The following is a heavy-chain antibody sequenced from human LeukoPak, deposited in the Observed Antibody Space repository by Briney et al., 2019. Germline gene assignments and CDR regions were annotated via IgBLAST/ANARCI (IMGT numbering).Heavy chain of an antibody. J-gene: IGHJ6*02. V-gene: IGHV1-2*02. D-gene: IGHD3-3*01. CDR1: GYTFTGDF. CDR3: ARGGRFMEWLSTGGHFYYGMDV. CDR2: INPNSGGT. Sequence: ASVKVSCKASGYTFTGDFMHWVRQAPGQGLEWMGWINPNSGGTNYAQKFQGRVTMTRDISISTAYMELSRLRSDDTAVYYCARGGRFMEWLSTGGHFYYGMDVWGQGTKVTVSS.